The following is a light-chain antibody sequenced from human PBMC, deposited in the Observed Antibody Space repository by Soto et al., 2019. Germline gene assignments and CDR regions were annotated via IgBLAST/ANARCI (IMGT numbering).Light chain of an antibody. CDR1: QSIGRS. CDR3: QHYNSYSEA. CDR2: DAS. V-gene: IGKV1-5*01. Sequence: DIQMTQSPSTLSASVGDSVTITCRASQSIGRSLAWYQHQPGKAPKLLIYDASTLESGVSSRFSAIGSGTEFTLTISSLQPDDFATYYCQHYNSYSEAFGQGTKVDIK. J-gene: IGKJ1*01.